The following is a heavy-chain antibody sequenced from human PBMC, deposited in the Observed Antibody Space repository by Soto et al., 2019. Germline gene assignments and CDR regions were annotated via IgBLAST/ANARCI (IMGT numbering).Heavy chain of an antibody. CDR2: IYPGDSDT. J-gene: IGHJ6*01. CDR1: GYSFTSYW. CDR3: ARHGSGSFLFYYYYGMEV. V-gene: IGHV5-51*01. Sequence: WDSLKISCKGSGYSFTSYWIGWVRQMPGKGLEWMGIIYPGDSDTRYSPSFQGQVTISADKSISTAYLQWSSLKASDTAMYYCARHGSGSFLFYYYYGMEVLGQGPTVNVSP. D-gene: IGHD1-26*01.